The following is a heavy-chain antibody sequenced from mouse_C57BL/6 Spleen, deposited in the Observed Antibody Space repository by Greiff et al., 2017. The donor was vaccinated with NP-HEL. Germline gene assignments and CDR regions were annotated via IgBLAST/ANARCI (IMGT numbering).Heavy chain of an antibody. Sequence: EVMLVESGEGLVKPGGSLKLSCAASGFTFSSYAMSWVRQTPEKRLEWVAYISSGGDYIYYADTVKGRFTISRDNARNTLYLQMSSLKSEDTAMYYCTRDPTESYYYAMDYWGQGTSVTVSS. J-gene: IGHJ4*01. CDR1: GFTFSSYA. CDR3: TRDPTESYYYAMDY. CDR2: ISSGGDYI. D-gene: IGHD4-1*02. V-gene: IGHV5-9-1*02.